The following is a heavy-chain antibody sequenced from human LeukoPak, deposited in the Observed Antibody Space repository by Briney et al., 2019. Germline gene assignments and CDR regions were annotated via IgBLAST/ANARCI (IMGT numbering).Heavy chain of an antibody. CDR1: GYTFTSYV. V-gene: IGHV1-18*01. CDR2: ISAYNGNT. CDR3: ARGLDIDCSSTSCYYYYYMDV. J-gene: IGHJ6*03. D-gene: IGHD2-2*01. Sequence: ASVKVSCKASGYTFTSYVIHWVRQAPGQRLKWMGWISAYNGNTNYAQKLQGRVTMTTDTSTSTAYMELRSLRSDDTAVYYCARGLDIDCSSTSCYYYYYMDVWGKGTTVTVSS.